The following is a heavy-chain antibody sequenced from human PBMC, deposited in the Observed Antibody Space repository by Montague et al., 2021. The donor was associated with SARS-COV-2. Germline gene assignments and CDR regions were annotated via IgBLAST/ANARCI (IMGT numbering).Heavy chain of an antibody. V-gene: IGHV3-48*03. CDR2: ISSSGATI. J-gene: IGHJ4*02. Sequence: SLRLSCAASGFELFNFDMAWVRQAPGRGLEWISDISSSGATILYADSLXGRFTISRDNIQKSLYLQMNSLRAEDTAAYYCATNKYCTLHDCLHGRHYFDHWGQGTLVTVSS. CDR1: GFELFNFD. CDR3: ATNKYCTLHDCLHGRHYFDH. D-gene: IGHD2-8*01.